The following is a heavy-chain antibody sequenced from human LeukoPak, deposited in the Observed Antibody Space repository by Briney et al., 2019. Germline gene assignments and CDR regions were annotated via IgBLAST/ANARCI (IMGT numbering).Heavy chain of an antibody. Sequence: PSETLSLTCTVSGGSISSYYWNWVRQPPGKGLEWIGYIFHSGSTKYGPSLNSRVTISLDTSKNQYSLSLNSVTAADTAVYYCARQPSGYYGDSGYYPYCFDYWGQGILVTVSS. CDR2: IFHSGST. CDR1: GGSISSYY. D-gene: IGHD3-3*01. J-gene: IGHJ4*02. V-gene: IGHV4-59*08. CDR3: ARQPSGYYGDSGYYPYCFDY.